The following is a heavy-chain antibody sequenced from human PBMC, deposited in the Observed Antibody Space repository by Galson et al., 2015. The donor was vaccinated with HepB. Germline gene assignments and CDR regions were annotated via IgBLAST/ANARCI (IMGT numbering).Heavy chain of an antibody. J-gene: IGHJ3*02. CDR3: ARVIGYSSGWYSGAFDI. Sequence: SVKVSCKASGYTFTSYAMHWVRQAPGQRLEWMGWINAGNGNTKYSQKFQGRVTITRDTSASAAYMELSSLRSEDTAVYYCARVIGYSSGWYSGAFDIWGQGTMFTVSS. CDR1: GYTFTSYA. D-gene: IGHD6-19*01. V-gene: IGHV1-3*01. CDR2: INAGNGNT.